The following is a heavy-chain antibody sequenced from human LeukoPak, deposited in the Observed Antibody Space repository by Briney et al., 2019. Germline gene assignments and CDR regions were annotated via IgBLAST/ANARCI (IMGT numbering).Heavy chain of an antibody. CDR3: ATPKGYSSSWYYFDY. CDR2: FDPEDGET. Sequence: PRASVKVSCKVSGYTLTELSMHWVRQAPGKGREGMGGFDPEDGETIYAQKFQGRVTMTEDTSTDTAYMELSSLRSEDTAVYYCATPKGYSSSWYYFDYWGQGTLVTVSS. V-gene: IGHV1-24*01. CDR1: GYTLTELS. D-gene: IGHD6-13*01. J-gene: IGHJ4*02.